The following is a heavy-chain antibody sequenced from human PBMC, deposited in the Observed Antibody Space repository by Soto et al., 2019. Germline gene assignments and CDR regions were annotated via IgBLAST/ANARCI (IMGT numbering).Heavy chain of an antibody. CDR2: ISYDGTNK. CDR1: GFTFTTYG. J-gene: IGHJ4*02. D-gene: IGHD6-19*01. V-gene: IGHV3-30*03. CDR3: ARGTPYSSGWYYFDF. Sequence: PGGSLRLSCAASGFTFTTYGMHWVRQAPGKGLEWVAVISYDGTNKFYEDSVDGRFTISRDNSKNMLFLQMNSLRTEDTAVYYCARGTPYSSGWYYFDFWGQGTLVTVSS.